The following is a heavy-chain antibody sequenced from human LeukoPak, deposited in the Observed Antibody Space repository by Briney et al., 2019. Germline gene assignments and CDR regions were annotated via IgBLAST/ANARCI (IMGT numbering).Heavy chain of an antibody. CDR1: GGSLSSSSYY. CDR2: IYYSGST. Sequence: PSETLSLSCTVSGGSLSSSSYYWGWIRQPPGKGLEWIGSIYYSGSTYYNPSLKSRVTISVDTSKNQFSLKLSSVTAADTAVYYCARRGSENYYVDYWGQGSLVTVSS. CDR3: ARRGSENYYVDY. J-gene: IGHJ4*02. D-gene: IGHD3-10*01. V-gene: IGHV4-39*01.